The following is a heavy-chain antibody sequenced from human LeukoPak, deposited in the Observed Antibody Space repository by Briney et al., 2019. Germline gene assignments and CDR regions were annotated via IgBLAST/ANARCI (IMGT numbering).Heavy chain of an antibody. J-gene: IGHJ4*02. Sequence: SETLSLTCTVSGGSISSYYWSWIRQPPGKGLEWIGYIYYSGSTNYNPSLKSRVTISVDTSKNQFSLKLSSVTAADTAVYYCARQPYSSGWYTEFDYWGQGTLVTVSS. CDR2: IYYSGST. CDR3: ARQPYSSGWYTEFDY. D-gene: IGHD6-19*01. CDR1: GGSISSYY. V-gene: IGHV4-59*08.